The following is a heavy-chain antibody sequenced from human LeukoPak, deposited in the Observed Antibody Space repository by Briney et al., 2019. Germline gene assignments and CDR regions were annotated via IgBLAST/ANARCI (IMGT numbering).Heavy chain of an antibody. CDR1: GYTFTSYG. CDR3: ARDREARWFGYSYGLFDY. V-gene: IGHV1-18*01. J-gene: IGHJ4*02. D-gene: IGHD5-18*01. Sequence: ASVKVSCKASGYTFTSYGISWVRQAPGQGLEWMGWISAYNGNTNYAQKLQGRVTMTTDTSTSTAYMELRSLRSDDTAVYYWARDREARWFGYSYGLFDYWGQGTLVTVSS. CDR2: ISAYNGNT.